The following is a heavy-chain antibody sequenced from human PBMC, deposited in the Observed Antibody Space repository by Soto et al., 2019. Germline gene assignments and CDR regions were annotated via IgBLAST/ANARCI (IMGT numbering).Heavy chain of an antibody. CDR3: ASHYYDSSGYYDY. CDR2: IYYSGST. CDR1: GGSISSGDYY. V-gene: IGHV4-30-4*01. J-gene: IGHJ4*02. Sequence: QVQLQESGPGLVKPSQTLSLTCTVSGGSISSGDYYWSWIRQPPGKGLEWIGYIYYSGSTYYNPSLEMRVTTSVDTAKHQFSLKLSSVTAADTAVYYCASHYYDSSGYYDYWGQGTLVTVSS. D-gene: IGHD3-22*01.